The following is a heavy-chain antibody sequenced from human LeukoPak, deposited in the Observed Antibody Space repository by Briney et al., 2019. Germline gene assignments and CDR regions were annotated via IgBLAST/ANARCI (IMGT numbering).Heavy chain of an antibody. CDR3: ARGGFYGELHAFDI. J-gene: IGHJ3*02. Sequence: ASVKVSCKASGGTFSSYAINWVRQAPGQGLEWMGGIIPIFGTANHAQKFQGRVTITADKSTSTVYMELRRLRSDDTAVYYCARGGFYGELHAFDIWGQGTMVTVSS. CDR1: GGTFSSYA. CDR2: IIPIFGTA. V-gene: IGHV1-69*06. D-gene: IGHD1-26*01.